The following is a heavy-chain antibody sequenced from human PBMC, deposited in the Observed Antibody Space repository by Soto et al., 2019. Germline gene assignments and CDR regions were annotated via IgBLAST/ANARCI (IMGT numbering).Heavy chain of an antibody. V-gene: IGHV4-30-4*01. CDR1: GGSISSGDYY. J-gene: IGHJ3*02. D-gene: IGHD3-22*01. CDR2: IYYSGST. Sequence: KTSETLSLTCTVSGGSISSGDYYWSWIRQPPGKGLEWIGYIYYSGSTYYNPSLKSRVTISVDTSKNQFSLKLSSVTAADTAVYYCAREGAGDSSGYYRDAFDIWGQGTMVTVSS. CDR3: AREGAGDSSGYYRDAFDI.